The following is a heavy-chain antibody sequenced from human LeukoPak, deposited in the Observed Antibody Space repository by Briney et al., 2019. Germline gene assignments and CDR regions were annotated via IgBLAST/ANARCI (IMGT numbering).Heavy chain of an antibody. CDR2: IYYSGST. V-gene: IGHV4-59*01. Sequence: PSETLSLTCTVSGGSISNYYWSWIRRPPGKGLEWIGYIYYSGSTNYNPSLKSRVTISVDASKNQFSLKLSSVTAADTAVYYCARGTYSSGRIPFDYWGQGTLVTVSS. CDR1: GGSISNYY. CDR3: ARGTYSSGRIPFDY. D-gene: IGHD6-19*01. J-gene: IGHJ4*02.